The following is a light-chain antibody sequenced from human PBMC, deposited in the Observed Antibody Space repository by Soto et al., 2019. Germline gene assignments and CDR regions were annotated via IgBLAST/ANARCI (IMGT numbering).Light chain of an antibody. CDR1: QSVSSY. Sequence: EIVLTQSPATLSFSPWERSTLSFMASQSVSSYLAWYQQKPGQAPRLLIYGASSRATGIPDRFSGSGSGTDFTLTISRLEPEDFAVYYCQQYGSSPVTFGQGTKVDIK. CDR2: GAS. CDR3: QQYGSSPVT. V-gene: IGKV3-20*01. J-gene: IGKJ1*01.